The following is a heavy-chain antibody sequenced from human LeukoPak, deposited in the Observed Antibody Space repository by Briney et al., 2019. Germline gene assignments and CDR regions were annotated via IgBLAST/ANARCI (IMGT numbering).Heavy chain of an antibody. Sequence: GASVKVSCKASGYTLTSYGISWVRQAPGQGLVCMGWTNTYNGNTNYAQNLQGRVTMTIDTSTSTAYMELRSLRSDDTAVYYCVRVSSSRGKLDAFDIWGQGTMVTVSS. CDR1: GYTLTSYG. D-gene: IGHD6-6*01. CDR3: VRVSSSRGKLDAFDI. J-gene: IGHJ3*02. V-gene: IGHV1-18*01. CDR2: TNTYNGNT.